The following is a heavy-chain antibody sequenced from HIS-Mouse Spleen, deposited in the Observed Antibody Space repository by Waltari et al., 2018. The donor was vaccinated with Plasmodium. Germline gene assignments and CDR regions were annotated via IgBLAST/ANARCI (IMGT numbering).Heavy chain of an antibody. CDR1: GGSFSGYY. V-gene: IGHV4-34*01. J-gene: IGHJ2*01. CDR2: INHSGST. D-gene: IGHD3-3*01. CDR3: ARVTSSGVYWYFDL. Sequence: QVQLQQWGAGRLKPSETLSLTCAVYGGSFSGYYWSWIRQPPGKGLEWIGEINHSGSTNYNPSLKSRVSISVDAPKYQFSLKLSSVTAADTAVYYCARVTSSGVYWYFDLWGRGTLVTVSS.